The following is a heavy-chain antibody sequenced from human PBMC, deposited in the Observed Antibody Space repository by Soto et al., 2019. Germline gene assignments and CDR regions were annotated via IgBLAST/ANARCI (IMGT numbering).Heavy chain of an antibody. D-gene: IGHD2-21*01. V-gene: IGHV1-18*01. CDR2: ISAYNGNT. J-gene: IGHJ4*02. Sequence: ASVKVSCKASGYTFTSYGISWVRQAPGQGLEWMGWISAYNGNTNYAQKLQGRVTMTTDTSTSTAYMELRSLRSDDTAVYYCAKYCGGDCYPPGYYFDYWGQGTLVTVSS. CDR1: GYTFTSYG. CDR3: AKYCGGDCYPPGYYFDY.